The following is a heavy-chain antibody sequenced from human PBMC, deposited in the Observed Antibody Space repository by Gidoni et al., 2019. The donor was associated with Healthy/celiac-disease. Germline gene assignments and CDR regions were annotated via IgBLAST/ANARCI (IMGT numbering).Heavy chain of an antibody. CDR2: IIPILGTA. CDR3: ARTTGTTEWWFDP. J-gene: IGHJ5*02. Sequence: QVQLVQSGAEVKKPGSSVKVSCKASGGTFSSYAISWVRQAPGQGLEWMGGIIPILGTANYAQKVQGRVTITADESTSTAYMELSRLRAEDTAVYYCARTTGTTEWWFDPWGQGTLVTVSS. CDR1: GGTFSSYA. D-gene: IGHD4-17*01. V-gene: IGHV1-69*01.